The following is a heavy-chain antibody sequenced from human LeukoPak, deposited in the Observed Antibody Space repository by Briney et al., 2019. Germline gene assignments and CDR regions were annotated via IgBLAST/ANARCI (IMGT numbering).Heavy chain of an antibody. CDR3: ARDRALNYYDSNGFLDF. CDR2: IYSGGST. V-gene: IGHV3-53*01. J-gene: IGHJ4*02. D-gene: IGHD3-22*01. Sequence: GGSLRLSCAASGFTVSTNYMTWVRQAPGKGLEWVSVIYSGGSTYYADSVKGRFTISRDNSKNMVYLQMNSLRAEDTAVYYCARDRALNYYDSNGFLDFWGQGTLVTVSS. CDR1: GFTVSTNY.